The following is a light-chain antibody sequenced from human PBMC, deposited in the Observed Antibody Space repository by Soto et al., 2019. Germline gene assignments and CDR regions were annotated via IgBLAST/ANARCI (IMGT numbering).Light chain of an antibody. CDR2: RND. Sequence: QSVLTKPPSASGTPGQRVTILCFGTNSNIGSHPVYWYQQLPGTAPKLLIQRNDQRPSGVPDRFSASKSGTSASLAISGLRSEDESHYYCEARDDTLSGHVVFGGGTKVTVL. CDR1: NSNIGSHP. CDR3: EARDDTLSGHVV. V-gene: IGLV1-47*01. J-gene: IGLJ2*01.